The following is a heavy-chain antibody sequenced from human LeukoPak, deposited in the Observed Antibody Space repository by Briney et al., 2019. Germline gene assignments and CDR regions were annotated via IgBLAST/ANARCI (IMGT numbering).Heavy chain of an antibody. Sequence: SETLSLTCTVSGGSISSYYWSWIRQPPGKGLEWIGYIYTSGSTNYNPSLKSRVTISVDTSKNQFSLKLSSVTAADTAVYYCARLRYFDWSVTGWFDPWGQGTLVTVSS. CDR1: GGSISSYY. CDR3: ARLRYFDWSVTGWFDP. D-gene: IGHD3-9*01. CDR2: IYTSGST. V-gene: IGHV4-4*09. J-gene: IGHJ5*02.